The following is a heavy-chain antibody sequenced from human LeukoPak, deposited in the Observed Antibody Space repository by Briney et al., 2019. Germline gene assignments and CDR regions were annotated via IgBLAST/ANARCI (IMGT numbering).Heavy chain of an antibody. D-gene: IGHD3-22*01. J-gene: IGHJ4*02. CDR1: GFTFSSYA. CDR2: ISSNGGSA. Sequence: GGSLRLSCAASGFTFSSYAMHWVRQAPGKGLEYVSAISSNGGSAYYANSVKGRFTISRDNSKNTLYLQMGSLRAEDMAVYYCARGRYYYDSSGYYYADYFDYWGQGTLVTVSS. V-gene: IGHV3-64*01. CDR3: ARGRYYYDSSGYYYADYFDY.